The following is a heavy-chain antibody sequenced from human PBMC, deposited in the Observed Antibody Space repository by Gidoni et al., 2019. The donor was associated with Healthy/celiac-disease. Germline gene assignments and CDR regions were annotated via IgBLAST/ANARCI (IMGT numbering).Heavy chain of an antibody. CDR3: VRSNAALFGSGLGFDY. V-gene: IGHV3-53*01. Sequence: EVQLVESGGGLIQPGGSLRLSCAASGFPVSRAYMNWVRQAPVKGLEWVSVISSGVSTYYADSVRGRFTISRDISMNTLYLQMNSLGAGDTAVYYCVRSNAALFGSGLGFDYWGQGTLVTVSS. D-gene: IGHD3-10*01. J-gene: IGHJ4*02. CDR2: ISSGVST. CDR1: GFPVSRAY.